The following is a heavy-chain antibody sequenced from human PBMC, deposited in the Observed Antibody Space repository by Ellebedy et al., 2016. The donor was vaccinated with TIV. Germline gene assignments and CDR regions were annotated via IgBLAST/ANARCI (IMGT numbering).Heavy chain of an antibody. CDR1: ELTLSSYA. V-gene: IGHV3-23*01. J-gene: IGHJ4*02. CDR2: ISGNGYSI. D-gene: IGHD3-10*01. CDR3: AKNAYGSGSHFYFDY. Sequence: GESLKISCAASELTLSSYAMSWVRQAPGKGLEWVSVISGNGYSIYYADSVKGRFTISRDDSKNTLFLQMNSLRAEDTAVYYCAKNAYGSGSHFYFDYWGQGSLVIVSS.